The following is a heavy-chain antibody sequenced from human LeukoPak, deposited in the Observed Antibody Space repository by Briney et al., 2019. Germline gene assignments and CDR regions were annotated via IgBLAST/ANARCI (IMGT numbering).Heavy chain of an antibody. D-gene: IGHD1-26*01. CDR3: ARPVSYRHYYYYMDV. Sequence: SETLSLTCAVYGGSFSGYYWSWIRQPPGKGLEWIGEINHSGSTNYNPSLKSRVTISVDTSKNQFSLKLSSVTAADTAVYYCARPVSYRHYYYYMDVWGKGTTVTVSS. V-gene: IGHV4-34*01. CDR2: INHSGST. CDR1: GGSFSGYY. J-gene: IGHJ6*03.